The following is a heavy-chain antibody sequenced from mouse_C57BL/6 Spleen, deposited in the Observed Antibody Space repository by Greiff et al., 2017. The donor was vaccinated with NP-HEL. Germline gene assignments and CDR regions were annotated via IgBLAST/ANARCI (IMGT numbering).Heavy chain of an antibody. Sequence: EVMLVESGGGLVKPGGSLKLSCAASGFTFSDYGMHWVRQAPEKGLEWVAYISSGSSTIYYADTVKGRFTISRDNTKNTLFLQMTRLRSEDTAMYYCARPGYSNYNYYFDYWGQGTTLTVSS. D-gene: IGHD2-5*01. V-gene: IGHV5-17*01. CDR3: ARPGYSNYNYYFDY. CDR2: ISSGSSTI. J-gene: IGHJ2*01. CDR1: GFTFSDYG.